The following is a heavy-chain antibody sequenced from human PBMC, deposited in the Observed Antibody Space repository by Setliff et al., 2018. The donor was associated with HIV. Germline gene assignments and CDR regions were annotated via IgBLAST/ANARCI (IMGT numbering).Heavy chain of an antibody. Sequence: PSETLSLTCAVSGGSISSSNWWSWVRQPPGKGLEWIGEIYFSGHTNYNPSLKSRVTLSLDNSKNQFSLKLTSVTAADTAVYFCARRGRTGNSYVLHWFDPWGQGTLVTVSS. J-gene: IGHJ5*02. CDR2: IYFSGHT. D-gene: IGHD5-18*01. CDR3: ARRGRTGNSYVLHWFDP. CDR1: GGSISSSNW. V-gene: IGHV4-4*02.